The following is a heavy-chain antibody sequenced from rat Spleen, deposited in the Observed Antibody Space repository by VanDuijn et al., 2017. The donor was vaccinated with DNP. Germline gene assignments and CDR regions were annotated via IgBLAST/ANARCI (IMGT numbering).Heavy chain of an antibody. J-gene: IGHJ2*01. CDR1: GFTFSNFY. CDR2: ISSSGGRT. CDR3: ARIMTIMVIYFDH. Sequence: EVQLVESGGGLVQPGRSLKLSCTVSGFTFSNFYMAWVRQAPKKGLEWVATISSSGGRTFYPDSVKGRFTVSRDNAESSLYLQMNSLKSEDTATYYCARIMTIMVIYFDHWGQGVMVTVSS. D-gene: IGHD1-12*03. V-gene: IGHV5-25*01.